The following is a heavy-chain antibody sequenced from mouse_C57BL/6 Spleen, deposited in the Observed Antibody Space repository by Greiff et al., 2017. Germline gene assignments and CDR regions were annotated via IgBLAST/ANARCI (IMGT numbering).Heavy chain of an antibody. J-gene: IGHJ4*01. CDR3: ARIGGTAQASMDY. Sequence: QVTLKVSGPGILQPSQTLSLTCSFSGFSLSTFGMGVGWIRQPSGKGLEWLAHIWWDDDKYYNPALKSRLTISKATSKNQVFLKIANVDTADTATYYCARIGGTAQASMDYWGQGTSVTVSS. CDR1: GFSLSTFGMG. D-gene: IGHD3-2*02. CDR2: IWWDDDK. V-gene: IGHV8-8*01.